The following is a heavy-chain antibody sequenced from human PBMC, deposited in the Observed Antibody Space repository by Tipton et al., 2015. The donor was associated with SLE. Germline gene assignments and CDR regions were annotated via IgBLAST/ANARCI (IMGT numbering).Heavy chain of an antibody. CDR1: GGSISSFY. CDR3: ARHGRWLGSHYFDY. Sequence: PGLVKPSETLSLTCTVSGGSISSFYWTWIRQPPGKGLEWIGYIYYSGSTNYNPSLKSRVTISVDTSKNQFSLNLTSVTAADTAVYYCARHGRWLGSHYFDYWGQGTLVTVSS. V-gene: IGHV4-59*08. D-gene: IGHD6-19*01. CDR2: IYYSGST. J-gene: IGHJ4*02.